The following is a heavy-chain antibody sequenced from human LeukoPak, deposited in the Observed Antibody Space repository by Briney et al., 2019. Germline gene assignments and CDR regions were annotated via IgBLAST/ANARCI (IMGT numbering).Heavy chain of an antibody. Sequence: GGSLRLSCAASGFTFSSYSMNWVRQAPGKGLEWVSSISSSSSYIYYADSVKGRFTISRDNSKNTLYLQMNSLRAEDTAVYYCAKVAFQYSGRTTGTTAGYYYMDVWGKGTTVTISS. CDR1: GFTFSSYS. CDR2: ISSSSSYI. V-gene: IGHV3-21*01. CDR3: AKVAFQYSGRTTGTTAGYYYMDV. D-gene: IGHD1-1*01. J-gene: IGHJ6*03.